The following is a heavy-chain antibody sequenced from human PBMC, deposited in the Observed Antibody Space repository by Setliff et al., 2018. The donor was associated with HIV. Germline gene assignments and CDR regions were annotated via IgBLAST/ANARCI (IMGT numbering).Heavy chain of an antibody. D-gene: IGHD2-2*01. Sequence: PGGSLRLSCAASGFTFSSYGMHWVRQAPGKGLEWVAVIWYDGSNKYHADSVKGRFTISRDNSKNTLYLQMNSLRVEDTAVYYCAKSSRQYQLLTYFDLWGRGTLVTVSS. V-gene: IGHV3-33*06. CDR3: AKSSRQYQLLTYFDL. CDR2: IWYDGSNK. CDR1: GFTFSSYG. J-gene: IGHJ2*01.